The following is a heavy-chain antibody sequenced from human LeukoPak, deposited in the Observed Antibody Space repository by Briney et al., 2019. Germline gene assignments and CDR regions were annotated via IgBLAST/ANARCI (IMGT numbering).Heavy chain of an antibody. CDR1: GYSFTSYW. CDR3: ARHVYCSGGSCRALVDY. CDR2: IYPGDSDT. Sequence: GESLKISWKGSGYSFTSYWIGWVRQMPGKGLEWMGIIYPGDSDTRYSPSFQGQVTISADKSISTAYLQWSSLKASDTAMYYCARHVYCSGGSCRALVDYWGQGTLVTVSS. V-gene: IGHV5-51*01. D-gene: IGHD2-15*01. J-gene: IGHJ4*02.